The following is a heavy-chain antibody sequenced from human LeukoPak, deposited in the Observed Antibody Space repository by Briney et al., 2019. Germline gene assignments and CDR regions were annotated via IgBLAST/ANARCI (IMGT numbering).Heavy chain of an antibody. V-gene: IGHV4-39*07. J-gene: IGHJ5*02. CDR3: ARELQLHGGPFDP. CDR2: IYYSGST. D-gene: IGHD1-1*01. Sequence: SETLSLTCTVSGGSISSSSYYWGWIRQPPGKGLEWIGSIYYSGSTYYNPSLKSRVTISVDTSKNQFSLKLSSVTAADTAVYYCARELQLHGGPFDPWGQGTLVTVSS. CDR1: GGSISSSSYY.